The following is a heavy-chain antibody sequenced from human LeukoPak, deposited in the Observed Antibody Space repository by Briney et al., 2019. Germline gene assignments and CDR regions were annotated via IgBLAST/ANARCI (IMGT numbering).Heavy chain of an antibody. CDR2: INPGNGDT. CDR3: ARATLSDYYFNY. Sequence: ASVKVSCKGSGYTFTNYAIHWVRQAPGQSLEWLGWINPGNGDTKYSQDFQGRVTINTDTSAATAYVELNSLTSEDTAVYFCARATLSDYYFNYWGQGTLVTVSS. J-gene: IGHJ4*02. CDR1: GYTFTNYA. V-gene: IGHV1-3*01.